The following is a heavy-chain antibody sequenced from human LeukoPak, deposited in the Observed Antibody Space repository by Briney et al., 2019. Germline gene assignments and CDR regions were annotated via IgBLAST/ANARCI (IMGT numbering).Heavy chain of an antibody. CDR1: GYTFTGYY. J-gene: IGHJ6*03. CDR2: INPNSGGT. CDR3: ARAWGSGSYYKALYYYYYMDV. Sequence: ASVKVSCKASGYTFTGYYMHWVRQAPGQGLEWVGRINPNSGGTNYAQKFQGRVTMTRDTSISTAYMELSRLRSDDTAVYYCARAWGSGSYYKALYYYYYMDVWGKGTTVTVSS. D-gene: IGHD3-10*01. V-gene: IGHV1-2*06.